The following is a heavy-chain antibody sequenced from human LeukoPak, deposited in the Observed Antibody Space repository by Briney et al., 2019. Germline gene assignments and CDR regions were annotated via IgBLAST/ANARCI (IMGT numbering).Heavy chain of an antibody. D-gene: IGHD3-22*01. CDR2: IYYSGST. V-gene: IGHV4-59*01. J-gene: IGHJ4*02. CDR1: GGSISSYY. Sequence: RASETLSLTCTVSGGSISSYYWSWIRQPPGKGLEWLGYIYYSGSTNYNPSLKSRVTISVDTSKNQFSLKLSSVTAADTAVYYCTRESSHYYDSSGYDYWGQGTLVTVSS. CDR3: TRESSHYYDSSGYDY.